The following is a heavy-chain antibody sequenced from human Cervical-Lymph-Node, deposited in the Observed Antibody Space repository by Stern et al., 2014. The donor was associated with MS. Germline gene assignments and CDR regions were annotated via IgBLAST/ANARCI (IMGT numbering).Heavy chain of an antibody. CDR1: GYSFTSFW. Sequence: VQLVQSGAEVKKPGESLKISCTGSGYSFTSFWIGWVRQMPGKGLEWMGVIYPGDSDTRYSPSFQGQVTISADKSISTAYLQWSSLKASDTAMCYCARGRGVGATLGAFDIWGQGTMVTVSS. D-gene: IGHD1-26*01. J-gene: IGHJ3*02. CDR3: ARGRGVGATLGAFDI. V-gene: IGHV5-51*01. CDR2: IYPGDSDT.